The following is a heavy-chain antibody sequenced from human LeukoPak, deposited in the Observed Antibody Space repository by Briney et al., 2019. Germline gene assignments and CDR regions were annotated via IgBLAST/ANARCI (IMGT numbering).Heavy chain of an antibody. V-gene: IGHV4-59*01. Sequence: PSETLSLTCTVSGGSISSYYWSWIRQPPGKGLEWIGYIYYSGSTNYNPSLKSRVTISVDTSKNQFSLKLSSVTAADTAVYYCARGGIAAAGTSFDYWGQGTLVTVSS. D-gene: IGHD6-13*01. CDR3: ARGGIAAAGTSFDY. CDR2: IYYSGST. J-gene: IGHJ4*02. CDR1: GGSISSYY.